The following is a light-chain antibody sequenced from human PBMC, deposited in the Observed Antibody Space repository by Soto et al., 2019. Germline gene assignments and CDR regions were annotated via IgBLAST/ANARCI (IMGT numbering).Light chain of an antibody. J-gene: IGKJ1*01. CDR3: QQYSVYWT. V-gene: IGKV1-5*01. CDR2: DAS. CDR1: QSISTW. Sequence: DIQITQSPSTLSASVGDRVTITCRASQSISTWLAWYQQKPGKPPKLLIYDASRLESGVPSRLSGSGSGTEFTLTISSLQPDDFATYYCQQYSVYWTFGQGTKVDIK.